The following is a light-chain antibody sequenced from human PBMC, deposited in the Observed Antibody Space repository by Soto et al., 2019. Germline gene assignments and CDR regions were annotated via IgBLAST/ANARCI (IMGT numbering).Light chain of an antibody. CDR3: QQYNIYSQFT. CDR2: KAS. CDR1: QSIKNW. V-gene: IGKV1-5*03. Sequence: DIQMTQSPSTLSASVGDRVTITCRASQSIKNWLAWYQQKPGEAPKLLIYKASTLESGVPSRFSGSGSGTEFTLTIGCVQPADVATYYCQQYNIYSQFTFGPGNKVDIK. J-gene: IGKJ3*01.